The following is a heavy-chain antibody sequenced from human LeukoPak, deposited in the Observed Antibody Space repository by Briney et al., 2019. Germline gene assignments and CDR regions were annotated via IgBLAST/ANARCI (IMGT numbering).Heavy chain of an antibody. CDR2: IYSGGST. V-gene: IGHV3-66*01. CDR3: ASRDKGYYYGMDG. Sequence: GGSLRLSCAASGFTVSSNYMSWVRQAPGKGLEWVSLIYSGGSTYYLDSGKGRFTISRDNSKNTLYLQMNSLRAEETAVYYCASRDKGYYYGMDGGGQGTTVTVS. J-gene: IGHJ6*02. CDR1: GFTVSSNY. D-gene: IGHD5-24*01.